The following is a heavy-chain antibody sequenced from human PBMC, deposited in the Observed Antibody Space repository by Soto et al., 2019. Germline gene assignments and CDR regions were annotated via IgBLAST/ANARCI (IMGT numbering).Heavy chain of an antibody. Sequence: PEGSLRLSCAASWFSFGSYALSWVRQAPGKGLEWVSTISGSDGKTFYADSVKGRFSISRDTSQNTLYLQMNSLRADDTAIYYCARWSYLDYWGQGTRVTVSS. J-gene: IGHJ4*02. CDR1: WFSFGSYA. D-gene: IGHD3-3*01. CDR2: ISGSDGKT. CDR3: ARWSYLDY. V-gene: IGHV3-23*01.